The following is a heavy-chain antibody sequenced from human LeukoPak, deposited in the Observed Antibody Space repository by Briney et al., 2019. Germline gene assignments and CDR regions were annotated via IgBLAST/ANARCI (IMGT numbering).Heavy chain of an antibody. Sequence: PSETLSLTCTVSGGSISSYYWSWIRQPPGKGLEWIAYIDYRGSTTYNPSLKSRVTISVDTSRNQFSLKLSSVTAADTATYYCARSATIAVFRNGMDVWGQGTTVTVSS. CDR2: IDYRGST. D-gene: IGHD5-24*01. V-gene: IGHV4-59*01. CDR1: GGSISSYY. J-gene: IGHJ6*02. CDR3: ARSATIAVFRNGMDV.